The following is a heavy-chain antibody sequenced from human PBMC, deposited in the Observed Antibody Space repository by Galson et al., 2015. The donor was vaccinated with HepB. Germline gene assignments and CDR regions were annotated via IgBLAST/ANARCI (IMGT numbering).Heavy chain of an antibody. V-gene: IGHV3-33*08. J-gene: IGHJ6*02. Sequence: SLRLSCAASGFTFSSYGMHWVRQAPGKGLEWVAVIWYDGSNKYYADSVKGRFTISRDNSKNTLYLQMNSLRAEDTAVYYCARQASEWFGEGEPLNYYYYGMDVWGQGTTVTVSS. CDR1: GFTFSSYG. CDR2: IWYDGSNK. D-gene: IGHD3-10*01. CDR3: ARQASEWFGEGEPLNYYYYGMDV.